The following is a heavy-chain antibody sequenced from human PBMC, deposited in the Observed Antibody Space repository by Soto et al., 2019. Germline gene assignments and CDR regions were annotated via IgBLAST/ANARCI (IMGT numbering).Heavy chain of an antibody. Sequence: QVQLQESGPGLVKPSETLSLTCTVSGGSISSYYWSWIRQPPGKGLEWIGYIYYSGSTNYNPSLKSRVTISVDTSKNQCSLKLSSVTAADTAVYYCARHGGYSSGSDDAFDIWGQGTMVTVSS. D-gene: IGHD6-19*01. J-gene: IGHJ3*02. CDR3: ARHGGYSSGSDDAFDI. CDR1: GGSISSYY. V-gene: IGHV4-59*08. CDR2: IYYSGST.